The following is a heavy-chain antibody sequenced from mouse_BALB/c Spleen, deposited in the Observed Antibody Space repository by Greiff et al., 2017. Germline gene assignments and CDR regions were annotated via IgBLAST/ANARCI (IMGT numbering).Heavy chain of an antibody. CDR2: IRNKANGYTT. CDR3: ARERHVMDS. Sequence: EVKLVESGGGLVQPGGSLRLSCATSGFTFTDYYMSWVRQPPGKALEWLGFIRNKANGYTTEYSASVKGRFTISRDNSQSILYLQMNTLRAEDSATYYCARERHVMDSWGQGTSVTVSS. CDR1: GFTFTDYY. J-gene: IGHJ4*01. V-gene: IGHV7-3*02.